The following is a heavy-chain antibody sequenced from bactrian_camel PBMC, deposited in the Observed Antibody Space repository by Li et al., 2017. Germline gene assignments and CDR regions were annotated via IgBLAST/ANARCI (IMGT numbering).Heavy chain of an antibody. J-gene: IGHJ4*01. D-gene: IGHD5*01. V-gene: IGHV3S54*01. CDR3: ATGKTPGWDT. CDR1: EDTSSINS. CDR2: IWPGGDKV. Sequence: HVQLVESGGGSVQAGGSLTLSCVASEDTSSINSMGWFRQSPGTEREAVACIWPGGDKVYYADSVKGRFTISKDNAKNTLYLQMNNLKPEDTAVYYCATGKTPGWDTRGQGTQVTVS.